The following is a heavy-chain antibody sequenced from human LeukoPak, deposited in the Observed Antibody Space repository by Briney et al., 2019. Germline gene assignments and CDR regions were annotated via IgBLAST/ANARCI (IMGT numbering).Heavy chain of an antibody. CDR2: IYPGDSET. D-gene: IGHD3-16*01. Sequence: GHPLKISCKGPGYSFTSNWIGWVRPIPGKGLEWMGIIYPGDSETTYSPSFQGQVTISADKSITTAYLQWDSLKASDTAMYYCARHPWGIKVADYWGQGTLVTVSS. CDR1: GYSFTSNW. J-gene: IGHJ4*02. CDR3: ARHPWGIKVADY. V-gene: IGHV5-51*01.